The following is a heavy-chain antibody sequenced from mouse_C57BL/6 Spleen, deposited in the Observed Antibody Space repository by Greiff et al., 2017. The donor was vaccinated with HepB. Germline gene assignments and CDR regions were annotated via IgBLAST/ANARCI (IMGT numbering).Heavy chain of an antibody. CDR2: IYPGSGNT. J-gene: IGHJ2*01. Sequence: VQLQQSGAELVRPGASVKLSCKASGYTFTDYYINWVKQRPGQGLEWIARIYPGSGNTYYNEKFKGKATLTAEKSSSTAYMQLSSLTSEDSAVYFCARLGDGYYRYFDYWGQGTTLTVSS. V-gene: IGHV1-76*01. D-gene: IGHD2-3*01. CDR1: GYTFTDYY. CDR3: ARLGDGYYRYFDY.